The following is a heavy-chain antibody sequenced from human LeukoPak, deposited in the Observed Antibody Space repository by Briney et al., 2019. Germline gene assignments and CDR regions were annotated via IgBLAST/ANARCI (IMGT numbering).Heavy chain of an antibody. Sequence: ASVKVSCKASGYAFTTYGINWVRQATGQGLEWMGWMNPNSGNTGYAQKFQGRVTMTRNTSISTAYMELSSLRSEDTAVYYCARLYYDILTGYSVDAFDIWGQGTMVTVSS. J-gene: IGHJ3*02. V-gene: IGHV1-8*02. D-gene: IGHD3-9*01. CDR1: GYAFTTYG. CDR2: MNPNSGNT. CDR3: ARLYYDILTGYSVDAFDI.